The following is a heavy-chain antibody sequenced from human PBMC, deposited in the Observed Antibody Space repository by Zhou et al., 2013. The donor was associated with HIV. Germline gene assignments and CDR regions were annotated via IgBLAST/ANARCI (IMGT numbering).Heavy chain of an antibody. CDR3: ARSEVGVDSSGWFVGQGRVEYYFDY. CDR1: GGTFSSYA. V-gene: IGHV1-69*04. Sequence: QVQLVQSGAEVKKPGSSVKVSCKASGGTFSSYAISWVRQAPGQGLEWMGRIIPILGIANYAQKFQGRVTITADKSTSTAYMELSSLRSEDTAVYYCARSEVGVDSSGWFVGQGRVEYYFDYWGQGTLVTVSS. D-gene: IGHD6-19*01. J-gene: IGHJ4*02. CDR2: IIPILGIA.